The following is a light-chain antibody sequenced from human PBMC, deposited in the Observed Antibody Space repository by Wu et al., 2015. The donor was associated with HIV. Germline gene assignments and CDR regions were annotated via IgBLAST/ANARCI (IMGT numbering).Light chain of an antibody. CDR3: QLYST. J-gene: IGKJ1*01. CDR1: QSVSSSY. V-gene: IGKV3-20*01. CDR2: GAS. Sequence: EIVLTQSPGTLSLSPGERATLSCRASQSVSSSYLAWYQQKPGQAPRLLIYGASSRATGIPDRFSGSGSGTDFTLTVSRLEPEDFAVYYCQLYSTFRQGTKVEVK.